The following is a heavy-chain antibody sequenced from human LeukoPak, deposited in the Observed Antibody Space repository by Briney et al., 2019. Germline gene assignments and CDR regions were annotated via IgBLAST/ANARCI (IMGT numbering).Heavy chain of an antibody. CDR1: GYTFTSYG. CDR3: ARGRGFYDRTATVSSPHDY. Sequence: ASVKVSCKASGYTFTSYGISWVRQAPGQGLEWMGWISAYNGNTNYARKLQGRVTMTTDTSTSTAYMELRSLRSDDTAVYYCARGRGFYDRTATVSSPHDYWGQGTLVTVSS. D-gene: IGHD5-18*01. V-gene: IGHV1-18*01. J-gene: IGHJ4*02. CDR2: ISAYNGNT.